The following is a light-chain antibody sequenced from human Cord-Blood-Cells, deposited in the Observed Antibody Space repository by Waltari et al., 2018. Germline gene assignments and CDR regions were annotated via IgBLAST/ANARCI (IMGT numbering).Light chain of an antibody. V-gene: IGLV2-14*01. CDR1: SSDVGGYNY. J-gene: IGLJ2*01. CDR2: DVS. CDR3: SSYTSSSTVV. Sequence: QSALTQPASVSGSPGQSITISCTGTSSDVGGYNYVSWYHQHPGKAPKLMIYDVSKRPSGVSNRFSGSNSGNTAPLTISGLQAEAEADYYCSSYTSSSTVVFGGGTKLTVL.